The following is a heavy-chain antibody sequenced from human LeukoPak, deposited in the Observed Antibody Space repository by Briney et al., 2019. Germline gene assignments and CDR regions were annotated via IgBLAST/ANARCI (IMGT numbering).Heavy chain of an antibody. CDR3: ARDRPHFDWLLLRKPDAFDI. Sequence: SVKVSCKASGGTFSSYAISWVRQAPGQGLEWMGGIIPIFGTANYAQKFQGRVTITADESTSTAYMELSSLRSEDTAVYYCARDRPHFDWLLLRKPDAFDIWGQGTMVTVSS. D-gene: IGHD3-9*01. CDR1: GGTFSSYA. V-gene: IGHV1-69*13. CDR2: IIPIFGTA. J-gene: IGHJ3*02.